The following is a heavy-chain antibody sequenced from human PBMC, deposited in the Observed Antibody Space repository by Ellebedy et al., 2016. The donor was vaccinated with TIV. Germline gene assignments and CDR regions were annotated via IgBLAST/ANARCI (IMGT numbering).Heavy chain of an antibody. V-gene: IGHV1-24*01. J-gene: IGHJ2*01. Sequence: ASVKVSCKVSGYTLTELSIHWVRQAPGKGLEWMGGVDPDDGKPIYAQKVQGRVTMTEDTSTDTAYMELSSLRSEDTAVYYCVTDLENGNYVKVSDLWGRGTLVTVSS. CDR3: VTDLENGNYVKVSDL. D-gene: IGHD3-16*01. CDR1: GYTLTELS. CDR2: VDPDDGKP.